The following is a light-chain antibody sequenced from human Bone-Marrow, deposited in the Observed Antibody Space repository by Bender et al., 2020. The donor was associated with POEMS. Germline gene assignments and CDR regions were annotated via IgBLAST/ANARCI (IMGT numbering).Light chain of an antibody. CDR3: SSFGGRDNYVL. V-gene: IGLV2-23*01. CDR2: EDT. J-gene: IGLJ2*01. CDR1: SNDLGSYHL. Sequence: QSALTQPASVSGSPGQSITISCTGSSNDLGSYHLVSWYQHHPGKAPKLMIYEDTKRPSGVSNRFSGSKSDNTASLTISGLQAEDEADYYCSSFGGRDNYVLFGGGTKLTVL.